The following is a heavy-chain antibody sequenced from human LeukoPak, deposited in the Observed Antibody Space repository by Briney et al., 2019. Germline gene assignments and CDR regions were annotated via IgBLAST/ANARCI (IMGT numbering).Heavy chain of an antibody. CDR1: GGSMSSGGYY. D-gene: IGHD4-17*01. CDR3: ARDSTVTLRNAFDI. J-gene: IGHJ3*02. CDR2: IYSSGTT. V-gene: IGHV4-31*03. Sequence: SETLSLTCTVSGGSMSSGGYYWSWIRQHPGKGLESIGYIYSSGTTYSTPSLKSRVTISVDTSKNQYSLKLSSVTAADTAVYYCARDSTVTLRNAFDIWGQGTMVTVSS.